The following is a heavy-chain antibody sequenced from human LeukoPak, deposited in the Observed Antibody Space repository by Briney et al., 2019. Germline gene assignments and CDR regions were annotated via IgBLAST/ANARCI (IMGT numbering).Heavy chain of an antibody. CDR2: IIPILRSA. CDR3: ARARTSIRFTDSFDI. V-gene: IGHV1-46*01. J-gene: IGHJ3*02. Sequence: ASVKVSCKASGYTFTSYYMHWVRQAPGQGLEWLGGIIPILRSASYAQKFRGRLRMTSDESTTTAYMELSSLSSDDTAMYFCARARTSIRFTDSFDIWSQGTLVTVSS. D-gene: IGHD2-21*01. CDR1: GYTFTSYY.